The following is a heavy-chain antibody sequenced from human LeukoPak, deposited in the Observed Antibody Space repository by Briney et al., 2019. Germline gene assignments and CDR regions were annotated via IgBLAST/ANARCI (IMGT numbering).Heavy chain of an antibody. CDR1: GFTVSSND. V-gene: IGHV3-23*01. Sequence: PGGSLRLSCAASGFTVSSNDMNWVRQAPGKGLEWVSGISGSGYNTYYADSVKGRFTISRDTSKNTLYLQMNSLRVEDTAVYYCAKDRSDSSTWYAGSHWGQGTLVTVSS. D-gene: IGHD6-13*01. CDR3: AKDRSDSSTWYAGSH. J-gene: IGHJ4*02. CDR2: ISGSGYNT.